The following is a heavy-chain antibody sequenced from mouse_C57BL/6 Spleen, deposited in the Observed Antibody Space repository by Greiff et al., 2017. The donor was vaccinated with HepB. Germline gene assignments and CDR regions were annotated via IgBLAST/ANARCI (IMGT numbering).Heavy chain of an antibody. CDR3: TTRYYYGSA. J-gene: IGHJ3*01. CDR1: GFNIKDDY. CDR2: IDPENGDT. V-gene: IGHV14-4*01. Sequence: EVQLQESGAELVRPGASVKLSCTASGFNIKDDYMHWVKQRPEQGLEWIGWIDPENGDTEYASKFQGKATIKADTSSNTAYLQLSSLTSEDTAVYYCTTRYYYGSAWGQGTLVTVSA. D-gene: IGHD1-1*01.